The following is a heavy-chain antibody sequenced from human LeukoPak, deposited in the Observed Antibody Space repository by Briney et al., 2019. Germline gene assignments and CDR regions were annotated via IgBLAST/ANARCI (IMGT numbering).Heavy chain of an antibody. D-gene: IGHD3-10*01. J-gene: IGHJ1*01. CDR2: ISSSSSYI. V-gene: IGHV3-21*01. CDR1: GFTFSSYS. CDR3: ARDRGAEYFQH. Sequence: GGSLRLSCAASGFTFSSYSMNWVRQAPGKGLEWVSSISSSSSYIYYADSAKGRFTISRDNAKNSLYLQMNSLRAEDTAVYYCARDRGAEYFQHWGQGTLVTVSS.